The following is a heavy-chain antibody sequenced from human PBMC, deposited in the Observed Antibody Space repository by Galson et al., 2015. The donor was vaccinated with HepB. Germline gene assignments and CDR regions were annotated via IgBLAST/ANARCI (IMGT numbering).Heavy chain of an antibody. Sequence: SLRLSCAASGFTFSSYSMNWVRQAPGKGLEWVSSISSSSSYIYYADSVKGRFTISRDNAKNSLYLQMNSLRAEDTAVYYCARDSRLLWFGEYGYWGQGTLVTVSS. J-gene: IGHJ4*02. CDR2: ISSSSSYI. V-gene: IGHV3-21*01. CDR1: GFTFSSYS. CDR3: ARDSRLLWFGEYGY. D-gene: IGHD3-10*01.